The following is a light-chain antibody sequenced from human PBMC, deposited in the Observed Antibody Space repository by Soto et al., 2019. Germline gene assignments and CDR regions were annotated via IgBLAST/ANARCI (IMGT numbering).Light chain of an antibody. J-gene: IGLJ2*01. CDR1: SSDVGACNS. V-gene: IGLV2-8*01. CDR2: EVY. CDR3: SSCSGNDVV. Sequence: QSALTQPPSASGSPGQSVTISCTGTSSDVGACNSISWYQQHPGKVPKLLISEVYKRPSGVPDRFSGSKSGNTASLTVSGLQAEDEADYYCSSCSGNDVVFGGGTKLTVL.